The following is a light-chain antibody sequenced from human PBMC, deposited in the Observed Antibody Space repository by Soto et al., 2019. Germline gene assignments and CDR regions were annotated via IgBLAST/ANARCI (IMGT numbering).Light chain of an antibody. Sequence: EIVLTQSPATLSLSPGERATLSCRASQSVSSYLAWYQQKLGQAPRLLIYDASNRATGIPARFSGSGSGTEFTLNISSLEPEDFAVYYCQQRSNWPPITFGQGTRLEIK. V-gene: IGKV3-11*01. CDR2: DAS. J-gene: IGKJ5*01. CDR1: QSVSSY. CDR3: QQRSNWPPIT.